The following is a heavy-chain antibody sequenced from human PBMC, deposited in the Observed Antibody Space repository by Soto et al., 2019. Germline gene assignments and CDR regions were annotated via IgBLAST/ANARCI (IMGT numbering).Heavy chain of an antibody. D-gene: IGHD6-13*01. Sequence: PXGALRGSCEVSGFTFSSYSMNWVRQAPGKGLEWVSSISGSGGYIYYADSVKVRFTISRDNAKNSLYLQMTSLRDEDTALYYCARDRQSTPWYAADYWGQGSLVTVYS. CDR1: GFTFSSYS. V-gene: IGHV3-21*01. J-gene: IGHJ4*02. CDR2: ISGSGGYI. CDR3: ARDRQSTPWYAADY.